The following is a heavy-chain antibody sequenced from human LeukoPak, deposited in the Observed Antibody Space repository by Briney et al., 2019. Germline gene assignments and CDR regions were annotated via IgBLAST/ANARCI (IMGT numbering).Heavy chain of an antibody. CDR1: GGSISSGDYY. V-gene: IGHV4-30-4*01. CDR3: ASFTVTTVLGAFDI. Sequence: PSQTLSLTCTVSGGSISSGDYYWSWIRQPPGKGLEWIGYIYYSGSTYYNPSLKSRVTISVDTSKNQFSLKLSSVTAADTAVYYCASFTVTTVLGAFDIWGQGTMVTVSS. D-gene: IGHD4-17*01. J-gene: IGHJ3*02. CDR2: IYYSGST.